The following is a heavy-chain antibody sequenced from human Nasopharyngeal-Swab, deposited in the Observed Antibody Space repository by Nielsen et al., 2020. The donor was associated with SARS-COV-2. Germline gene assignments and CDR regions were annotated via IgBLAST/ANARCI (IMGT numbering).Heavy chain of an antibody. V-gene: IGHV1-3*01. J-gene: IGHJ6*03. CDR2: INAGNGNT. CDR3: ASSTAAGTNYYYYMDV. D-gene: IGHD6-13*01. Sequence: WVLQAPGQRLEWMGWINAGNGNTKYSQKFQGRVTITSETSASTAYMELSSLRSEDTAVYYCASSTAAGTNYYYYMDVWGKGTTVTVSS.